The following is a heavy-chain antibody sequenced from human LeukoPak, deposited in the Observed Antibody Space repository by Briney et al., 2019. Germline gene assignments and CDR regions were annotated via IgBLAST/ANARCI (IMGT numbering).Heavy chain of an antibody. Sequence: SETLSLTCAVSGGSISSGGYSWSWIRQPPGKGLEWIGYIYHSGSTYYNPSLKSRVTISVDRSKNQFSLKLSSVTAADTAVYYCARESAPEYGSGSYIDYWGQGTLVTVSS. J-gene: IGHJ4*02. CDR1: GGSISSGGYS. CDR3: ARESAPEYGSGSYIDY. V-gene: IGHV4-30-2*01. CDR2: IYHSGST. D-gene: IGHD3-10*01.